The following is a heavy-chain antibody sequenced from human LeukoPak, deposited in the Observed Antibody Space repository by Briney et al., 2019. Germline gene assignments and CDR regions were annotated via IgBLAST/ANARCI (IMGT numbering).Heavy chain of an antibody. CDR2: INPNTGKA. CDR1: GYTFTRYD. D-gene: IGHD6-19*01. CDR3: AREIREQWLVRDY. J-gene: IGHJ4*02. V-gene: IGHV1-8*03. Sequence: ASVKVSCKASGYTFTRYDINWMRQATGQEPEWMGYINPNTGKAGYAQKFQGRVTITRDTSINTVYMELSSLRSEDTAVYYCAREIREQWLVRDYWGQGTLVTVSS.